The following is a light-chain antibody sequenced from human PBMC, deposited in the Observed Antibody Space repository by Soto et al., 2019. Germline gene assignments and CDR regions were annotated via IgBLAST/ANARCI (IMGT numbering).Light chain of an antibody. CDR2: AAS. Sequence: DIQLTQSPSFLSASVGDRVTITCRASQGISSYLAWYQQKPGKAPKLLIYAASTLKSGVPSRLSGSGSGTEFTLTISSLQPEDFATYYCQQLNTYPVFGPGTKVDIK. V-gene: IGKV1-9*01. J-gene: IGKJ3*01. CDR3: QQLNTYPV. CDR1: QGISSY.